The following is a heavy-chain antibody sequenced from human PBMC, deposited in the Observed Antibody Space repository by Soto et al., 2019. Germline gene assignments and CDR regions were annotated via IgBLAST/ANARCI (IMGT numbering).Heavy chain of an antibody. CDR1: SGSISSSSYY. CDR3: ARTIVVVTARDDAFDV. CDR2: VYYSGST. Sequence: SETLSLTCTVSSGSISSSSYYWGWIRQPPGKGLEWIGSVYYSGSTYYNPSLKSRVTISVDTSKNQFSLKLSSVTAADTAVYYCARTIVVVTARDDAFDVWGQGTMVTVSS. J-gene: IGHJ3*01. D-gene: IGHD2-21*02. V-gene: IGHV4-39*01.